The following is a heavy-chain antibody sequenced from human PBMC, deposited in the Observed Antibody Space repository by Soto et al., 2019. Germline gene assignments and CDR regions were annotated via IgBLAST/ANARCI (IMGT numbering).Heavy chain of an antibody. J-gene: IGHJ4*02. CDR2: INPSGGST. Sequence: ASVKVSCKASGYTFTSYYMHWVRQAPGQGLEWMGIINPSGGSTSYAQKFQGRVTMTRDTSTSTVYMELSSLRSEDTAVYYCASSPVYYYDSSGYHGYFDYWGQGTLVTVSS. CDR3: ASSPVYYYDSSGYHGYFDY. D-gene: IGHD3-22*01. V-gene: IGHV1-46*01. CDR1: GYTFTSYY.